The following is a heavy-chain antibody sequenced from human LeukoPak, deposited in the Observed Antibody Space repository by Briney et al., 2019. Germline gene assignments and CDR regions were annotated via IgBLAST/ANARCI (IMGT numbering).Heavy chain of an antibody. CDR3: AGAIVGATVVSYYFDY. CDR2: ISYDGSNK. CDR1: GFTFSSYA. V-gene: IGHV3-30-3*01. J-gene: IGHJ4*02. Sequence: PGGSLRLSCAASGFTFSSYAMHWVRQAPGKGLEWVAVISYDGSNKYYADSVKGRFTISRDNSKNTLYLQMNSLRAEDTAVYYCAGAIVGATVVSYYFDYWGQGTLVTVSS. D-gene: IGHD1-26*01.